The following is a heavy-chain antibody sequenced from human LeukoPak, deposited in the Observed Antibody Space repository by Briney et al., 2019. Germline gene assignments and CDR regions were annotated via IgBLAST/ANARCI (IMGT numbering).Heavy chain of an antibody. CDR3: ARVRSGSYNWFDP. V-gene: IGHV3-48*04. Sequence: GSLRLSCAASGFTFSNYSMNWVRQAPGKGLEWVSFISSSSSTIYYADSMKGRFTISRDNAKNTLYLQMNSLRAEDTAVYYCARVRSGSYNWFDPWGQGTLVTVSS. CDR1: GFTFSNYS. CDR2: ISSSSSTI. D-gene: IGHD1-26*01. J-gene: IGHJ5*02.